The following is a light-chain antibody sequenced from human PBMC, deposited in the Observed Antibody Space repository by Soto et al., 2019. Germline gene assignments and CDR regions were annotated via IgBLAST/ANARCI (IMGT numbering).Light chain of an antibody. Sequence: DIQMTQYPSSLSASIVDSFTITFLASQTIIGYLNWYQQKPVKAPRLLINAASNLQSGVPSRFSGSGSGTDFTLTISSLQPEDFATYYCQQSFSSPRTFGQGTKVDIK. V-gene: IGKV1-39*01. J-gene: IGKJ1*01. CDR3: QQSFSSPRT. CDR2: AAS. CDR1: QTIIGY.